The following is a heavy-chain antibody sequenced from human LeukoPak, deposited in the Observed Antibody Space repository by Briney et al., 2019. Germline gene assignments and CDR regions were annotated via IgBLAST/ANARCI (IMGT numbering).Heavy chain of an antibody. Sequence: GGSLRLSCAASGFTFSSNAMSWVRQAPGKGLEWVSGISGSGGSTDYADSVKGRFTVSRDNSKNTLYLQMNSLKAEDTAVYYCAKDYTSGWSFDYWGQGTLVTVSS. D-gene: IGHD6-19*01. CDR2: ISGSGGST. CDR1: GFTFSSNA. J-gene: IGHJ4*02. V-gene: IGHV3-23*01. CDR3: AKDYTSGWSFDY.